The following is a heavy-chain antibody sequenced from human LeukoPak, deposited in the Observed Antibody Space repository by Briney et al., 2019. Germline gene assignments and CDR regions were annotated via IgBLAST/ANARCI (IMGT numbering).Heavy chain of an antibody. CDR2: IYSGGST. CDR1: GFTVSSNY. V-gene: IGHV3-53*01. CDR3: AREATNAYSGSYWAFDI. J-gene: IGHJ3*02. D-gene: IGHD1-26*01. Sequence: GGSLRLSCAASGFTVSSNYMSWVRQAPGKGLGWVSVIYSGGSTYYADSVKGRFTISRDNSKNTLYLQMNSLRAEDTAVYYCAREATNAYSGSYWAFDIWGQGTMVTVSS.